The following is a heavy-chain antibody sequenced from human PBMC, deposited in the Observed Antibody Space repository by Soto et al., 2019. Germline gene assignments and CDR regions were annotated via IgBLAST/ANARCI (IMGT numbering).Heavy chain of an antibody. CDR1: GFTFSSYA. CDR2: ISGSGGST. V-gene: IGHV3-23*01. D-gene: IGHD6-6*01. J-gene: IGHJ5*02. CDR3: AKDRMYSSSDINWFDP. Sequence: GGSLRLSCAASGFTFSSYAMSWVRQAPGKGLEWVSAISGSGGSTYYADSVKGRFTISRDNSKNTLYLQMNSLRAEDTAVYYCAKDRMYSSSDINWFDPWGQGTLVTVSS.